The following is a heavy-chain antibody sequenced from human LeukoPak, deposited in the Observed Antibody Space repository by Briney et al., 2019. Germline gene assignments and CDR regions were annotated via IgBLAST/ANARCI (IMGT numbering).Heavy chain of an antibody. V-gene: IGHV1-69*01. CDR2: IIPIFGTA. D-gene: IGHD3-22*01. CDR3: ARAHYYDSSGYYDY. Sequence: SVKVSCKASGGTFSSYAVSWVRQAPGQGLEWMGGIIPIFGTANYAQKFQGRVTITADESTSTAYMELSSLRSEDTAVYYRARAHYYDSSGYYDYWGQGTLVTVSS. CDR1: GGTFSSYA. J-gene: IGHJ4*02.